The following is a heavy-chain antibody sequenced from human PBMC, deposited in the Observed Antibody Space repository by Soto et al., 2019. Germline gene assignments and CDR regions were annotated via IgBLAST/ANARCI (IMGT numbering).Heavy chain of an antibody. D-gene: IGHD6-19*01. CDR3: AKEHSGLYYSYYFDF. CDR2: VSYDGSDH. V-gene: IGHV3-30*18. CDR1: GFTFTSYG. Sequence: PGGSLRLSCAASGFTFTSYGMHLLRQAPGKGLEWVAAVSYDGSDHYYADSVKGRFTVSRDQSTNTVFLQMNSLRAEDTAMYYRAKEHSGLYYSYYFDFWGQGSLFTISS. J-gene: IGHJ4*02.